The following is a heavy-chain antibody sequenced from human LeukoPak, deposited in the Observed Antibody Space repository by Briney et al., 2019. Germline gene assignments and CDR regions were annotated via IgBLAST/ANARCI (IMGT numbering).Heavy chain of an antibody. CDR2: INHSGST. J-gene: IGHJ4*02. CDR3: ATNTAMLRYFDY. V-gene: IGHV4-34*01. CDR1: GGSFSGYY. D-gene: IGHD5-18*01. Sequence: PSETLSLTCAVYGGSFSGYYWSWIRQPPGEGLEWIGEINHSGSTNYNPSLKSRVTISVDTSKNQFSLKLSSVTAADTAVYYCATNTAMLRYFDYWGQGTLVTVSS.